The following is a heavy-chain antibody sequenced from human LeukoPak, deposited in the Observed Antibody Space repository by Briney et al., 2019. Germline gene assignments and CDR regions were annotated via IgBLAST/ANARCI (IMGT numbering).Heavy chain of an antibody. CDR3: ARGKSRGSHIDY. J-gene: IGHJ4*02. V-gene: IGHV4-34*01. D-gene: IGHD1-26*01. CDR2: VNEVGGT. Sequence: SETLSLTCAVYIDSFSNYHWNWIRQTPSRGLEWIGEVNEVGGTNISPSLKSRVTISVDTPKNQFSLKLSSVTAADTAVYYCARGKSRGSHIDYWGQGTLVTVSS. CDR1: IDSFSNYH.